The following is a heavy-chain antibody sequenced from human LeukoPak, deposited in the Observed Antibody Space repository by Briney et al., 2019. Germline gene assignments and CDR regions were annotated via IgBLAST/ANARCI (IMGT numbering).Heavy chain of an antibody. CDR2: IFHTGST. Sequence: SKTLSLTCVVSGDSISSGAYCWSWIRQPPGKGLEWIGYIFHTGSTFYNPSLKSRLTISVDNSKNQFSLRLSSVTAADTAVYYCARELWFANAPGSWLDPWGQGTLVTVSS. CDR3: ARELWFANAPGSWLDP. CDR1: GDSISSGAYC. D-gene: IGHD3-10*01. J-gene: IGHJ5*02. V-gene: IGHV4-30-2*01.